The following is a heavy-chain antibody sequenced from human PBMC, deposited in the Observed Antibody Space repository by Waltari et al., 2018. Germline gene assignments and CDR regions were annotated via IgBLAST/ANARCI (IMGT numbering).Heavy chain of an antibody. CDR1: GGSISSYY. D-gene: IGHD6-13*01. V-gene: IGHV4-59*01. CDR3: ARSTSVIAAAGDFDY. Sequence: HGQLQESGPGLVKPSETLSLTCTVSGGSISSYYWSWIRQPPGKGLEWIGYIYYSGSTNYNPSLKSRVTISVDTSKNQFSLKLSSVTAADTAVYYCARSTSVIAAAGDFDYWGQGTLVTVSS. J-gene: IGHJ4*02. CDR2: IYYSGST.